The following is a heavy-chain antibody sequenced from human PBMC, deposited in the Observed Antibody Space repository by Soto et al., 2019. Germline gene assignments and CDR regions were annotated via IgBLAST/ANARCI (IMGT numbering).Heavy chain of an antibody. CDR2: IWYDGSNK. CDR3: ARSSNWNYVYYY. D-gene: IGHD1-7*01. Sequence: GGSLRLSCAASGFTFSSYGMHWVRQAPGKGLEWVAVIWYDGSNKYNADSVKGRFTISRDNSKNTLYLQMNSLRAEDTAVYYCARSSNWNYVYYYWGQGTLVTVSS. V-gene: IGHV3-33*01. CDR1: GFTFSSYG. J-gene: IGHJ4*02.